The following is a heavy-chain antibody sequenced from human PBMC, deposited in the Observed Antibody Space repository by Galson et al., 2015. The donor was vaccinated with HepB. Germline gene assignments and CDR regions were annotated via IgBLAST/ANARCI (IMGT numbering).Heavy chain of an antibody. J-gene: IGHJ4*01. V-gene: IGHV3-66*01. D-gene: IGHD2-8*01. CDR1: GFTFSSYW. CDR3: VGEYAIGR. Sequence: SLRLSCAASGFTFSSYWMSRVRQAPGKGLEWVGVIYSAGNAYYGDSVQGRFTLSRDNYKRTVYLQMNSLRAEDTAVYYCVGEYAIGRWGHGTLVTGSS. CDR2: IYSAGNA.